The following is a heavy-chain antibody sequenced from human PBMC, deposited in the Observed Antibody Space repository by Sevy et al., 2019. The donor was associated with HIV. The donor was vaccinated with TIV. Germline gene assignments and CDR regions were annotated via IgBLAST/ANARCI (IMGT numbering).Heavy chain of an antibody. J-gene: IGHJ6*02. CDR3: ARDQDCSSTSCYPETTYGMDV. D-gene: IGHD2-2*01. Sequence: ASGKVSCKASGYTFTSYGISWVRQAPGQGLEWMGWISAYNGNTNYAQKLQGRVTMTTDTSTSTAYMELRSLRSDDTAVYYCARDQDCSSTSCYPETTYGMDVWGQGTTVTVSS. CDR2: ISAYNGNT. CDR1: GYTFTSYG. V-gene: IGHV1-18*01.